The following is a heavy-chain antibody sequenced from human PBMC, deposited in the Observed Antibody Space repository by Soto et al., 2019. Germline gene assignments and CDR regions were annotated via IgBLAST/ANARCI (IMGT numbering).Heavy chain of an antibody. J-gene: IGHJ4*01. Sequence: PSETLSLTCAVSGGSITSSSYSWGWVRQPPGKGLEWIATFYYSENTHYNPSLKSRVTISVDTSKNQFSLILTSVTAADTAVYYCARHWRRAAAGTCYNWGHGTLVTVSS. CDR2: FYYSENT. V-gene: IGHV4-39*01. CDR3: ARHWRRAAAGTCYN. D-gene: IGHD6-13*01. CDR1: GGSITSSSYS.